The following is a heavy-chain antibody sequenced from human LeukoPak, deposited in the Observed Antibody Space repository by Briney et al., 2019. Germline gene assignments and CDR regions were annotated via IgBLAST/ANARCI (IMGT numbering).Heavy chain of an antibody. Sequence: GVSVKVSCKASGYTFTSYGISWVRQAPGQGLEWMGWISAYNGNTDYAQKLQGRVTMTTDTSTSTAYMELRSLRSDDTAVYYCARAPVASSSYAVFDYWGQGTLVTVSS. CDR3: ARAPVASSSYAVFDY. CDR1: GYTFTSYG. J-gene: IGHJ4*02. D-gene: IGHD6-13*01. V-gene: IGHV1-18*01. CDR2: ISAYNGNT.